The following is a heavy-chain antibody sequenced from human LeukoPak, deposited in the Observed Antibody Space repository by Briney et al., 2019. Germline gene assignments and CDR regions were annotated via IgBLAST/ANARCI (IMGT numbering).Heavy chain of an antibody. J-gene: IGHJ4*02. D-gene: IGHD6-19*01. V-gene: IGHV1-69*13. CDR3: ARAPGIAVAGIDFDY. CDR2: IIPIFGTA. CDR1: GGTFSSYA. Sequence: APVKVSCKASGGTFSSYAISWVRQAPGQGLEWMGGIIPIFGTANYAQKFQGRVTITADESTSTAYMELSSLRSEDTAVYYCARAPGIAVAGIDFDYWGQGTLVTVSS.